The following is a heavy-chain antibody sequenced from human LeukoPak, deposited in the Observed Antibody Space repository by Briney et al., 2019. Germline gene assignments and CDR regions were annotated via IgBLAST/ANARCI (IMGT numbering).Heavy chain of an antibody. J-gene: IGHJ5*02. CDR1: GGSISSSNYY. CDR3: ARGQQVVLFWFDP. D-gene: IGHD6-13*01. Sequence: SETLSLTCTVSGGSISSSNYYWGWIRQPPGKGLEWIGSIYSSGSTYYNPSLKSRVTISVDTSKNQFSLKLRSVTAADTAVYYCARGQQVVLFWFDPWGQGTLVTVSS. CDR2: IYSSGST. V-gene: IGHV4-39*01.